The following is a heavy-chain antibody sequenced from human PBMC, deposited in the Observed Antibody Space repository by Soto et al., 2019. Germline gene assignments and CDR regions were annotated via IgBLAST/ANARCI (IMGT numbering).Heavy chain of an antibody. J-gene: IGHJ3*02. CDR1: GFSFSNYA. CDR2: ISYDGSNK. V-gene: IGHV3-30-3*01. CDR3: ATVRGYRQDFDAFDI. D-gene: IGHD3-16*02. Sequence: QVQLVESGGGVVQPGRSLRLSCVASGFSFSNYAMHWVRQAPGNGLEWVAVISYDGSNKYYADSVKGRFTISRDNSKNTLYLQMNNLRTEDTAVYYCATVRGYRQDFDAFDIWGQGTMVTVSS.